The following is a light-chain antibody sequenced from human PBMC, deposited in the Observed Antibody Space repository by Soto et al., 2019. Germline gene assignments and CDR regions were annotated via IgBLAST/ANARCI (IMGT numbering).Light chain of an antibody. CDR1: ESVLDSSNNNSN. CDR3: QQYNNSPLT. J-gene: IGKJ4*02. Sequence: DIVVTPPPDSLPVSLAGRATIICQCRESVLDSSNNNSNLAWYQQKPGQPPRLLIYGASTRETGVPDRFSGSGSGTEFTLTISSLQSEDFAVYYCQQYNNSPLTFGRGTKVDIK. V-gene: IGKV4-1*01. CDR2: GAS.